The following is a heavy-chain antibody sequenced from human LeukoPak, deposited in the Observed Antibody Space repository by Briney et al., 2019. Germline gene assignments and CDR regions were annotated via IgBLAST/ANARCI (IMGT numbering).Heavy chain of an antibody. CDR3: ARVPLYGSGSYFFDY. J-gene: IGHJ4*02. D-gene: IGHD3-10*01. Sequence: SETLSLTCTVSGGSISSYYWSWIRQPPGKGLEWIGYIYYSGSTNYNPSLKSRVTISVDTSKNQFSLKLSSVTAADTAVYYCARVPLYGSGSYFFDYWGQGTLVTVSS. CDR2: IYYSGST. CDR1: GGSISSYY. V-gene: IGHV4-59*08.